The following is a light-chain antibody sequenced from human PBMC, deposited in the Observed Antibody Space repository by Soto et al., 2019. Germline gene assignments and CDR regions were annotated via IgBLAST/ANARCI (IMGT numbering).Light chain of an antibody. Sequence: QSALTQPASVSGSPGQSITISCTGTSSDVGSYNLVSWYQQHPGEAPKLMIHEVTKRPSGVSDRFSGSKSGNTASLTISGLQAEDEADYYCCSYAGSRPYVFGTGTKLTVL. CDR2: EVT. J-gene: IGLJ1*01. CDR1: SSDVGSYNL. CDR3: CSYAGSRPYV. V-gene: IGLV2-23*02.